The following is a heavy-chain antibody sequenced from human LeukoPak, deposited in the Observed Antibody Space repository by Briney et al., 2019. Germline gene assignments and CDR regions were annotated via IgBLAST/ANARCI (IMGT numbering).Heavy chain of an antibody. J-gene: IGHJ4*02. D-gene: IGHD2-21*01. CDR1: GFTFSSYA. V-gene: IGHV4-34*01. CDR3: ARDVVPRNKKTDYFDY. Sequence: PGGSLRLSCAASGFTFSSYAMSWIRQPPGKGLEWIGEINHSGSTNYNPSLKSRVTISVDTSKNQFSLKLSSVTAADTAVYYCARDVVPRNKKTDYFDYWGQGTLVTVSS. CDR2: INHSGST.